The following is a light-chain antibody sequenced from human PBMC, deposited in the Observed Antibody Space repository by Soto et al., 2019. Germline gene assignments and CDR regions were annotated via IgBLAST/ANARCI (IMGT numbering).Light chain of an antibody. CDR1: QSISSY. CDR3: HQYSNQFRT. V-gene: IGKV1-39*01. Sequence: DIQMTQSPSSLSASVGDRVTITCRASQSISSYLNWYQQKPGKAPKLLIYAASSLQSGVPSRFSGSGSGTEFTLTISNLQSEDSAVYHCHQYSNQFRTFGQGTKVEIK. J-gene: IGKJ1*01. CDR2: AAS.